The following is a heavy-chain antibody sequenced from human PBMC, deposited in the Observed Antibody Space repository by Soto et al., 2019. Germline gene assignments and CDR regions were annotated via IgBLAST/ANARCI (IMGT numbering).Heavy chain of an antibody. CDR1: GYTFTSYG. V-gene: IGHV1-18*01. Sequence: ASVKVSCKASGYTFTSYGFSWVRQAPGQGLELMGLISAYNGRPDYAQKFRGRVTITADESTSTAHMELSSLRSEDTAVYYFASWLKEADIGGNYYYGMDVWGQGTTVTVSS. CDR2: ISAYNGRP. D-gene: IGHD2-15*01. CDR3: ASWLKEADIGGNYYYGMDV. J-gene: IGHJ6*02.